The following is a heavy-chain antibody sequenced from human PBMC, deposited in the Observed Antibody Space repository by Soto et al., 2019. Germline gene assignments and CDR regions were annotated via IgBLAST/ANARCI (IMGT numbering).Heavy chain of an antibody. CDR3: ARGVYSSSGGMDV. D-gene: IGHD6-6*01. Sequence: SETLSLTCAVSGGSISSGGYSWSWIRQPPGKGLEWIGYIYHSGSTYYNPSLKSRVTISVDRSKNQFSLKLSSVTAADTAVYYCARGVYSSSGGMDVWGQGTTVTGS. V-gene: IGHV4-30-2*01. CDR2: IYHSGST. J-gene: IGHJ6*02. CDR1: GGSISSGGYS.